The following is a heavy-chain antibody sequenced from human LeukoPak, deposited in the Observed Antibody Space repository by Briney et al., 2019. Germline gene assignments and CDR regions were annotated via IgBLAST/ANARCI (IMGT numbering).Heavy chain of an antibody. V-gene: IGHV4-4*07. CDR2: IYTSGST. J-gene: IGHJ4*02. CDR3: AGGPYLYSSSWYKGPDYFDY. D-gene: IGHD6-13*01. CDR1: GGSISSYY. Sequence: SETLSLTCTVSGGSISSYYWSWIRQPAGKGLEWIGRIYTSGSTNYNPSLKSRVTMSVDTSKNQFSLKLSSVTAADTAVYYCAGGPYLYSSSWYKGPDYFDYWGQGTLVTVSS.